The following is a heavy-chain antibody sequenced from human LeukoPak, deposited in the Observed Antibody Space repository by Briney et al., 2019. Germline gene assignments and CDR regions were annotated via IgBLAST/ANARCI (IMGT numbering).Heavy chain of an antibody. CDR1: RGSVNSNNYY. CDR3: ARDHEVSSSSFDY. V-gene: IGHV4-39*07. D-gene: IGHD6-6*01. CDR2: IYYSGNT. Sequence: SETLSLTCTVSRGSVNSNNYYWGWIRQPPGKGLEWIGTIYYSGNTYYNPSLVSRVTISVDTSKNQFSLKLTSVTAADTAVYYCARDHEVSSSSFDYWGQGTLVTVSS. J-gene: IGHJ4*02.